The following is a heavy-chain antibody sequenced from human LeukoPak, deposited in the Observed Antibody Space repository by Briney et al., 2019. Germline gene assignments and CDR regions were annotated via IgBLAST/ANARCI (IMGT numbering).Heavy chain of an antibody. D-gene: IGHD3-22*01. CDR3: ARGPRIYYDSSGYYYELPDYYYYGMDV. J-gene: IGHJ6*02. V-gene: IGHV1-18*01. CDR1: GYTFTSYG. CDR2: MSAYNGNT. Sequence: ASVKVSCKASGYTFTSYGISWVRQAPGQGLEWMGWMSAYNGNTNYAQKLQGRVTMTTDTSTSTAYMELRSLRSDDTAVYYCARGPRIYYDSSGYYYELPDYYYYGMDVWGQGTTVTVSS.